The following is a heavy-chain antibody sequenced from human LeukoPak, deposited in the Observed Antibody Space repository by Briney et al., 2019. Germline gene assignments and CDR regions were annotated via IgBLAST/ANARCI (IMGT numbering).Heavy chain of an antibody. D-gene: IGHD3-22*01. V-gene: IGHV3-23*01. CDR3: AKWTRDFNYYHSSGCFDY. CDR2: ISVSGDSA. J-gene: IGHJ4*02. Sequence: GRSLRLSCAASGFTFSSYGMHWVRQAPGKGLEWVSGISVSGDSANYADSVKGRFTISRDNSKNMLDLQMNSLRVEDTAIYYCAKWTRDFNYYHSSGCFDYWGQGTLVTVSS. CDR1: GFTFSSYG.